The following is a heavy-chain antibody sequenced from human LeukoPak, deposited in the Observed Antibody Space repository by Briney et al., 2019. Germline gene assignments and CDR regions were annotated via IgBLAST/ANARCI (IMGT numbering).Heavy chain of an antibody. J-gene: IGHJ4*02. CDR2: IYYSGST. V-gene: IGHV4-59*01. CDR3: ARGGPHFDY. D-gene: IGHD3-16*01. CDR1: GGSISSYY. Sequence: PSETLSLTCTVSGGSISSYYWSRIRQPPGKGLEWIGYIYYSGSTNYSPSLKSRVTISVDTSKNQFSLKLSSVTAADTAVYYCARGGPHFDYWGQGTLVTVSS.